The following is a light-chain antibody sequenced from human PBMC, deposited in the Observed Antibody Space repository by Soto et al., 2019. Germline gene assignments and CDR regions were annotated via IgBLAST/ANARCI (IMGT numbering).Light chain of an antibody. CDR3: QQYFLYSS. CDR2: DAS. V-gene: IGKV1-5*01. CDR1: QSISTW. Sequence: DIQLTQSPSTLSASVGDRVTLTCRASQSISTWMAWYQQKPGKAPKLLIYDASTLENGVPSRFSGSGSGTEFTLTISSLQPDDFATYSCQQYFLYSSFGQGTNLEI. J-gene: IGKJ2*03.